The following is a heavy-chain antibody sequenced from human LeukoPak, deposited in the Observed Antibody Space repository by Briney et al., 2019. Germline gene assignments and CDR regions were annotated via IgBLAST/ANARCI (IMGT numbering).Heavy chain of an antibody. J-gene: IGHJ4*02. CDR3: ATDSGGPSDY. Sequence: SETLSLTCTVSGDSISSYYWSWIRQAPGKGLEWIGYIYYSGSTNYNPSLKSRVTISVDTSKNQFSLNLSSVTAADTDVYYCATDSGGPSDYWGQGTLVTVSS. V-gene: IGHV4-59*01. CDR1: GDSISSYY. CDR2: IYYSGST. D-gene: IGHD4-23*01.